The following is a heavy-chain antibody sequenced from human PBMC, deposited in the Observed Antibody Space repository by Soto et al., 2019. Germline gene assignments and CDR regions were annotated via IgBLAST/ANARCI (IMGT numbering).Heavy chain of an antibody. D-gene: IGHD2-15*01. Sequence: SGSTNYNPSLKSRVTISVDTSKNQFSLKLSSVTAADTAVYYCASNVVVAARGAFDIWGQGTMVTVSS. CDR2: SGST. V-gene: IGHV4-34*01. J-gene: IGHJ3*02. CDR3: ASNVVVAARGAFDI.